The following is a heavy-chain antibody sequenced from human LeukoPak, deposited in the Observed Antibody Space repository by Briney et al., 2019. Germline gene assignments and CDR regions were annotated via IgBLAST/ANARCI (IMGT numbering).Heavy chain of an antibody. Sequence: SVNVSCKASGGTFRSYAISWVRQAPARGLAGMERIIPIFGTANYAQKFHGRVTITPDESTSTAYMEPSSLRSEGAAVYYCARAPPWGYSYGWPGGGQGTLVTVSS. J-gene: IGHJ4*02. CDR2: IIPIFGTA. CDR3: ARAPPWGYSYGWPG. V-gene: IGHV1-69*13. D-gene: IGHD5-18*01. CDR1: GGTFRSYA.